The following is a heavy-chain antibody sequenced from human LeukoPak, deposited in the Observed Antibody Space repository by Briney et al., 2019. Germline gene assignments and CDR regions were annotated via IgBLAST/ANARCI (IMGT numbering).Heavy chain of an antibody. D-gene: IGHD6-19*01. Sequence: PGGSLRLSCAASGFTFSSYAMHWVRQAPGKGLEWVAVISYDGSNKYYADSVKGRFTISRDNSKNTLYLQMNSLRAEDTAVDYCASSVAGTVNFDYWGQGTLVTVSS. J-gene: IGHJ4*02. CDR3: ASSVAGTVNFDY. V-gene: IGHV3-30-3*01. CDR1: GFTFSSYA. CDR2: ISYDGSNK.